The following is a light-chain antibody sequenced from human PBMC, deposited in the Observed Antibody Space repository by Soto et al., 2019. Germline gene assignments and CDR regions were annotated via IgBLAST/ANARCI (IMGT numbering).Light chain of an antibody. CDR3: QQYGSSPPT. J-gene: IGKJ1*01. CDR2: GAS. Sequence: EIVLTQSPSTLSLSPGDRATLSCRASQSLSTYLAWYQQRPGQAPRLLIYGASSRATGIPDRFSGSGSGTDFTLTISRLEPEDFAVYYCQQYGSSPPTFGQGTKVDI. CDR1: QSLSTY. V-gene: IGKV3-20*01.